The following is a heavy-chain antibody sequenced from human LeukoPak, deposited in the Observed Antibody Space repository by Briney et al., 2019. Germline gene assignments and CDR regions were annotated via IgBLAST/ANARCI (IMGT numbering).Heavy chain of an antibody. J-gene: IGHJ3*02. CDR3: AKAGGGMSAMGTSGAFAI. CDR2: IWFDESNK. Sequence: PGGSLRLSCAASGFTFNNYGMHWVRQAPGKGLEWLAFIWFDESNKFYAASVKGRFTISRDNSKNTLYLQMNSLRAEDTAIYHCAKAGGGMSAMGTSGAFAIWGQGTMVTVSS. V-gene: IGHV3-30*02. CDR1: GFTFNNYG. D-gene: IGHD7-27*01.